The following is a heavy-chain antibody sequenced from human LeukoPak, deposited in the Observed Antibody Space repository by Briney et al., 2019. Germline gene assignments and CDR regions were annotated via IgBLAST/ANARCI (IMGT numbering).Heavy chain of an antibody. Sequence: ASVKVSCKASGYTFSDCYMHWVRQAPGQGLEWMGVINPSEGSTRYAQKFQGRVTMTRDMSTSTVDMELSSLRSEDTAVYYCARDGCSSTTNCDENNWFDPWGQGTLVIVSS. V-gene: IGHV1-46*01. CDR1: GYTFSDCY. CDR2: INPSEGST. CDR3: ARDGCSSTTNCDENNWFDP. J-gene: IGHJ5*02. D-gene: IGHD2/OR15-2a*01.